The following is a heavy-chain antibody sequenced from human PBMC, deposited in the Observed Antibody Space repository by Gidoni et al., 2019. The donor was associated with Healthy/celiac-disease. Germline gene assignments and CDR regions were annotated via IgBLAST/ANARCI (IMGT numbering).Heavy chain of an antibody. D-gene: IGHD6-13*01. J-gene: IGHJ3*02. CDR3: ARNLRGSWKGDAFDI. Sequence: EVQLVQSGAEVKKPGESLKISCKDSGDRFTTSWIGWVRQMPGKGLEWMGIIFPGDSETRYSPSFQGHITISADKSISTAYLQWGSLKASDTAIYYCARNLRGSWKGDAFDIWGQGTMVTVSS. CDR1: GDRFTTSW. V-gene: IGHV5-51*01. CDR2: IFPGDSET.